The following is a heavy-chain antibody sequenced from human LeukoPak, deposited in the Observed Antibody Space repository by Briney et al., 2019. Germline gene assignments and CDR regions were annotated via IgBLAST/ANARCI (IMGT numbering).Heavy chain of an antibody. J-gene: IGHJ3*02. CDR1: GYTFTNFG. Sequence: ASVKVSCKASGYTFTNFGISWVRQAPGQGLEWMGWISAYNGNTNYAQILQGRVTMTTVTSTSTAYMELRSLRSDDTAVYYCARDWTVWRSFDIWGQGTMVTVSS. V-gene: IGHV1-18*01. CDR2: ISAYNGNT. D-gene: IGHD2-21*01. CDR3: ARDWTVWRSFDI.